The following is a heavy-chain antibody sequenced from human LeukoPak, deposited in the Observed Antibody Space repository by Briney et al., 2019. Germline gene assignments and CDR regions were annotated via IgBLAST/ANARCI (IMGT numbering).Heavy chain of an antibody. D-gene: IGHD3-22*01. CDR2: IYYSGST. V-gene: IGHV4-59*08. CDR1: GGSISSYY. Sequence: PSETLSLTCTVSGGSISSYYWSWIRQPPGKGLEWIGYIYYSGSTNYNPSLKSRVTISVDTSKNQFSLKLSSVTAADTAVYYCARGSRLYYYDSSGYYFDYWGQGTLVTVSS. J-gene: IGHJ4*02. CDR3: ARGSRLYYYDSSGYYFDY.